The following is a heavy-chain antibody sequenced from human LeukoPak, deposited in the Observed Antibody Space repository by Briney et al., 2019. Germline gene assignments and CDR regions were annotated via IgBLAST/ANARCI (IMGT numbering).Heavy chain of an antibody. V-gene: IGHV3-9*01. CDR2: ISWNSGSI. Sequence: GGSLRLSCAASGFTFDDYAMLWVQQAPGKGLEWVSGISWNSGSIGYVDSVKGRFTISRDNAKNSLYLQMNSLRAEDTALYYCAKDTLLKGGFDYWGQGTLVTVSS. CDR3: AKDTLLKGGFDY. J-gene: IGHJ4*02. D-gene: IGHD2-15*01. CDR1: GFTFDDYA.